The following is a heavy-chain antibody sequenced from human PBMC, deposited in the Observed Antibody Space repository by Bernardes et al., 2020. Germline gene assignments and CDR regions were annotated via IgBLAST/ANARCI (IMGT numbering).Heavy chain of an antibody. Sequence: SETLSLTCAVSGFSISSDYSWGWIRQPPGKGLEWIGSIYHAGNPYYNPSLKSRVTISLDTSNNEFPLKLTSVTAADTAIYYCARTNSPAGRARFDIWGQGTLVTISS. V-gene: IGHV4-38-2*01. CDR2: IYHAGNP. CDR1: GFSISSDYS. J-gene: IGHJ4*02. D-gene: IGHD6-6*01. CDR3: ARTNSPAGRARFDI.